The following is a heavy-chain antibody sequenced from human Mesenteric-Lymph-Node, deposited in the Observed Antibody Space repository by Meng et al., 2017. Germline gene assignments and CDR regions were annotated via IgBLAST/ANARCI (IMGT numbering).Heavy chain of an antibody. D-gene: IGHD2-8*02. CDR1: GGSLSGAY. Sequence: QGKLQPWGARLLKPSETLSLTCAVNGGSLSGAYWNWIRQPPGKGLEWIGEIIHGGSPSYNPSLKSRVTISIDTSKNQLSLMLGSVTAADTAVYYCARRPTGIDYWGQGTLVTVSS. V-gene: IGHV4-34*12. J-gene: IGHJ4*02. CDR2: IIHGGSP. CDR3: ARRPTGIDY.